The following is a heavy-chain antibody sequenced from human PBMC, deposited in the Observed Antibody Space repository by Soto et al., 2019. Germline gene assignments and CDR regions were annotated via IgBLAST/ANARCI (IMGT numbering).Heavy chain of an antibody. D-gene: IGHD6-19*01. J-gene: IGHJ4*02. CDR2: ISAYNGNT. V-gene: IGHV1-18*01. CDR1: GYTFTSYG. CDR3: ARDLAVGLVDY. Sequence: VASVKVSCKASGYTFTSYGISWVRQAPGQGLEWMGWISAYNGNTKYAQKLQGRVTMTTDTSTSTAYMEVRSLRSDDTAVYYCARDLAVGLVDYWGQGTLVTVS.